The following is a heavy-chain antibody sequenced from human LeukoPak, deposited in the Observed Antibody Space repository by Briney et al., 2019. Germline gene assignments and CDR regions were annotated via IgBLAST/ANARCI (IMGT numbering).Heavy chain of an antibody. CDR3: AGGITIFGVVPLYNWFDP. V-gene: IGHV4-61*02. D-gene: IGHD3-3*01. CDR1: SGSITSDSYY. J-gene: IGHJ5*02. Sequence: PSETLSLTCTVSSGSITSDSYYWSWIRRPAGKGLEWIGRIYSSGVTNYNPSLKSRATMSIDTSKNQFSLKLSSVTAADTAVYYCAGGITIFGVVPLYNWFDPWGQGTLVTVSS. CDR2: IYSSGVT.